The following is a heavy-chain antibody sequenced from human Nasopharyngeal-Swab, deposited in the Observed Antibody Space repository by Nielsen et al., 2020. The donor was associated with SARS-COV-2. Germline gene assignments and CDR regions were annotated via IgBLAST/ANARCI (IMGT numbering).Heavy chain of an antibody. V-gene: IGHV3-21*01. D-gene: IGHD3-10*01. CDR3: ARSPGSITMVRGVIRSGWFDP. CDR1: GFTFSSDS. CDR2: ICNSSSYI. J-gene: IGHJ5*02. Sequence: LKFSCAASGFTFSSDSMSWVRQARGKGLEWFSSICNSSSYIFDAHSVKGRFTISSDNAKKSFYLQLNSLNTEDTAVYYCARSPGSITMVRGVIRSGWFDPWGQGTLVTVSS.